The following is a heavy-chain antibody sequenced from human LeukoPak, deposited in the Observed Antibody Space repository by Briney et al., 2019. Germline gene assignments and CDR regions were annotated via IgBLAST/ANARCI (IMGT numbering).Heavy chain of an antibody. CDR3: ARERGSVESQFYFDY. J-gene: IGHJ4*02. CDR2: LFISGAA. CDR1: GGSISSYS. Sequence: SETLSLTYNVSGGSISSYSWSWIRQPAGKGLEWIGRLFISGAANYNPSLKCRVTVSIDTSKSHFSLRLTSVTAADTAVYYCARERGSVESQFYFDYWGQGTLVTVSS. V-gene: IGHV4-4*07. D-gene: IGHD2-21*01.